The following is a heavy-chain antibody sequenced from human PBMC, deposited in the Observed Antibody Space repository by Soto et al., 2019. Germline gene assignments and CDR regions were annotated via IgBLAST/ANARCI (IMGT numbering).Heavy chain of an antibody. CDR2: IWYDGSKK. V-gene: IGHV3-33*01. CDR3: ARDASYYSLWSGYYPSRNGMDV. CDR1: GFTFSSFG. Sequence: PGGSLRLSCAASGFTFSSFGMHWVRQAPGKGLEWVALIWYDGSKKSYGDSVKGRFTISRDNSRNTVYLQMNSLRADDTAVYYCARDASYYSLWSGYYPSRNGMDVWGQGTTVTVSS. J-gene: IGHJ6*02. D-gene: IGHD3-3*01.